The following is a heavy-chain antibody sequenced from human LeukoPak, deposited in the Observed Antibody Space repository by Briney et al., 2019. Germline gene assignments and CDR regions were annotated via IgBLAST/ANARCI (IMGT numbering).Heavy chain of an antibody. J-gene: IGHJ4*02. Sequence: NPGGSLRLSCEVSGFSFSVYYMSWIRQAPGKGLEWISYIGLSGYPLDYADSVKGRFTISGDNAKNSLYLEMNSLRAEDTAVYYCARKDFSSGSFTYWGQGTLVTVSS. CDR2: IGLSGYPL. CDR3: ARKDFSSGSFTY. V-gene: IGHV3-11*04. D-gene: IGHD3-22*01. CDR1: GFSFSVYY.